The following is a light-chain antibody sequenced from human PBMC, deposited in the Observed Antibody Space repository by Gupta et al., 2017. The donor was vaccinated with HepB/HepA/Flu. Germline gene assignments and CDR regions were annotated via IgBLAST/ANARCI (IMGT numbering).Light chain of an antibody. CDR3: HQSYSTLWA. CDR2: AAS. CDR1: QSISTS. Sequence: DIQMTQSPSSLSASVGDRVTITCRASQSISTSLNWYQQKPGKAPNLLIYAASSLQSGVPSRFSGSGSGTDFTLTISRLQPEDFATYYCHQSYSTLWAFGQGTKVEFK. V-gene: IGKV1-39*01. J-gene: IGKJ1*01.